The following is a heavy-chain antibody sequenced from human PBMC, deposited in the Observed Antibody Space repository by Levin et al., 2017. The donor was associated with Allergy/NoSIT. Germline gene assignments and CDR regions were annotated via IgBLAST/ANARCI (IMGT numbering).Heavy chain of an antibody. CDR2: ISGSGGST. V-gene: IGHV3-23*01. J-gene: IGHJ4*02. CDR3: AKPYSGCSGGSCHPWVNDY. CDR1: GFTFSSYA. Sequence: QPGGSLRLSCAASGFTFSSYAMSWVRQAPGKGLEWVSAISGSGGSTYYADSVKGRFTISRDNSKNTLYLQMNSLRAEDTAVYYCAKPYSGCSGGSCHPWVNDYWGQGTLVTVSS. D-gene: IGHD2-15*01.